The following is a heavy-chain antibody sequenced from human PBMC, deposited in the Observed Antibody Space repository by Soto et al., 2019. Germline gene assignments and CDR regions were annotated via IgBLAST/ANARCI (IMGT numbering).Heavy chain of an antibody. Sequence: GGSLRLSCAASGFTFSSYGMHWVRQAPGKGLEWVAVISYDGSNKYYADSVKGRFTISRDNSKNTLYLQMNSLRAEDTAVYYCAKDPAPFYSTNYLGLLDQTDYWGQGTLVTVSS. CDR3: AKDPAPFYSTNYLGLLDQTDY. V-gene: IGHV3-30*18. CDR2: ISYDGSNK. D-gene: IGHD2-2*01. J-gene: IGHJ4*02. CDR1: GFTFSSYG.